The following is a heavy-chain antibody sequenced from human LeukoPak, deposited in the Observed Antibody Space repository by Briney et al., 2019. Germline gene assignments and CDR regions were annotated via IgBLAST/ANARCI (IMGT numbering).Heavy chain of an antibody. V-gene: IGHV3-7*01. CDR2: IKEDGSEK. J-gene: IGHJ3*02. D-gene: IGHD3-16*01. CDR1: GFTFGIYW. Sequence: GGSLRLSCAASGFTFGIYWMSWVRQAPGKGLEWVANIKEDGSEKYYVDSVKGRFTISRDNAKNSLYLQMNSLRAEDTAVYYCARDFDGVQAFDIWGQGQWSPSPQ. CDR3: ARDFDGVQAFDI.